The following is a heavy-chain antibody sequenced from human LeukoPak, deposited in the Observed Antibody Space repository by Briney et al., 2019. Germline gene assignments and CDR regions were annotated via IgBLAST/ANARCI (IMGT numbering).Heavy chain of an antibody. Sequence: SETLSLTCAVYGGSVSGYYWSWIRQPPGKGLEWIGEINHSGSTNYNPSLKSRVTISVDTSKNQFSLKLSSVTAADTAVYYCARRHLGSGSSLRAFDIWGQGTMVTVSS. CDR2: INHSGST. D-gene: IGHD1-26*01. CDR3: ARRHLGSGSSLRAFDI. J-gene: IGHJ3*02. CDR1: GGSVSGYY. V-gene: IGHV4-34*01.